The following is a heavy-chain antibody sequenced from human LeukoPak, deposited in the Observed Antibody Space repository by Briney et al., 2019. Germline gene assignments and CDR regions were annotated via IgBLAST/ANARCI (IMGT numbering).Heavy chain of an antibody. D-gene: IGHD4-23*01. CDR2: IYHSGST. J-gene: IGHJ4*02. Sequence: SETLSLTCTVSGYSISSGYYWGWIRQPPGKGLEWIGSIYHSGSTYYNPSLKSRVTISVDTSKNQFSLKLSSVTAADTAVYYCARVRTTVVTPFPRNPPGSFDYWGQGTLVTVSS. CDR1: GYSISSGYY. CDR3: ARVRTTVVTPFPRNPPGSFDY. V-gene: IGHV4-38-2*02.